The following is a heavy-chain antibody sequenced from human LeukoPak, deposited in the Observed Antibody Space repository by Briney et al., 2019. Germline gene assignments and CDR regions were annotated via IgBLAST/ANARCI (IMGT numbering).Heavy chain of an antibody. Sequence: GGSLRLSCAASGFTFSSYGMHWVRRAPGKGLEWVAFIRYDGSNKYYADSVKGRFTISRDNSKNTLYLQMNSLRAEDTAVYYCAKGGYSNGRYYYYYMDVWGEGTTVTVSS. CDR3: AKGGYSNGRYYYYYMDV. D-gene: IGHD5-18*01. CDR2: IRYDGSNK. V-gene: IGHV3-30*02. CDR1: GFTFSSYG. J-gene: IGHJ6*03.